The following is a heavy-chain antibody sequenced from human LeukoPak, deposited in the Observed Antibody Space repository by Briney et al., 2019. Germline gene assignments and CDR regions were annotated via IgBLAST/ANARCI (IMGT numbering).Heavy chain of an antibody. Sequence: SETLSLTCTVSGGSISGSSNYWGWIRQPPGNGLVWIGSIYYSGSAYYNPSLKSRVTISVATSKNQFSLKLSSVTAADTAVYYCAGEPVGDFWSTFDPWGQGTLVTVSS. CDR3: AGEPVGDFWSTFDP. D-gene: IGHD3-3*01. CDR1: GGSISGSSNY. V-gene: IGHV4-39*07. CDR2: IYYSGSA. J-gene: IGHJ5*02.